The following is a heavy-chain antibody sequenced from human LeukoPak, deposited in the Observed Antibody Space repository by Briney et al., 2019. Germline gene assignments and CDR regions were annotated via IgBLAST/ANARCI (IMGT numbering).Heavy chain of an antibody. CDR2: TSPSGGTI. V-gene: IGHV3-11*01. CDR1: GFTFSDYY. Sequence: GGSLRLSCAASGFTFSDYYMSWIRQAPETGLEWLSYTSPSGGTIYYTDSVKGRYTMSRDNAQNALYLEMNSLRAEDTAVYYCAREKKTEWTTGAFDMWGQGTMVIVSS. D-gene: IGHD3-3*01. J-gene: IGHJ3*02. CDR3: AREKKTEWTTGAFDM.